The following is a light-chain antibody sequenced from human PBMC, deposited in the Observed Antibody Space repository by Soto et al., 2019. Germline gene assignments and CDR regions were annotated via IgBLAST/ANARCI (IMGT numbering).Light chain of an antibody. V-gene: IGKV3-20*01. Sequence: EIVLPQSPVTLSLIPGEGATLSCRASQSVRRGSLAGYQQNPGQAPRLLIYGASSRATDIPDRFSGSGYGTDFILTSSRLEPEDFAVYYCQHYADSPHSFGQGTKVDIK. J-gene: IGKJ2*01. CDR3: QHYADSPHS. CDR1: QSVRRGS. CDR2: GAS.